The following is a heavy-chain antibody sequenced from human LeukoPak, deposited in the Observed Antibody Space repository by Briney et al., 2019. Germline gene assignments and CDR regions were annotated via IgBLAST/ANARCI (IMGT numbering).Heavy chain of an antibody. CDR2: IYYSGSI. CDR3: AREYSYDQREAFDI. J-gene: IGHJ3*02. V-gene: IGHV4-59*01. D-gene: IGHD5-18*01. CDR1: GGSISSYY. Sequence: SETLSLTCTVSGGSISSYYWSWIRQPSGKGLEWIGYIYYSGSINYNPSLKSRVTISVDTSKNQFSLKLSSVTAADTAVYYCAREYSYDQREAFDIWGQGTMVTVSS.